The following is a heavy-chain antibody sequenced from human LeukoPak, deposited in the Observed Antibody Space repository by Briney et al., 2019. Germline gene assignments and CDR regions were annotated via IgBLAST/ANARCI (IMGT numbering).Heavy chain of an antibody. CDR3: ARDTYYYDSSGLTHAFDI. CDR1: GYTFTSYG. J-gene: IGHJ3*02. CDR2: VSAYNGNT. Sequence: ASVKVSCKASGYTFTSYGISWVRQAPGQGLEWMGWVSAYNGNTNYVQKLQGRVTMTTDTSTSTAYMELRSLRSDDTAVYYCARDTYYYDSSGLTHAFDIWGQGTMVTVSS. D-gene: IGHD3-22*01. V-gene: IGHV1-18*01.